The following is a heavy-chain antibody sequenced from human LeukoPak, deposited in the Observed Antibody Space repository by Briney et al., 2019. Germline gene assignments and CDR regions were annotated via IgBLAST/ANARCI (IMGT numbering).Heavy chain of an antibody. CDR3: ASGGAARTNWFDP. V-gene: IGHV3-74*03. D-gene: IGHD6-6*01. Sequence: GGSLRLSCAASGFTFSSYWMHWVRQAPAKGLVWASRSNSDGSSTTYADSVQGRFTISRDNAKNKLYLQMNSLRAEDTAVYYCASGGAARTNWFDPWGQGTLVTVSS. J-gene: IGHJ5*02. CDR1: GFTFSSYW. CDR2: SNSDGSST.